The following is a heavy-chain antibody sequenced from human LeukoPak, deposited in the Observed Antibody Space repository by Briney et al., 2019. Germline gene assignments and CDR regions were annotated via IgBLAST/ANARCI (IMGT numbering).Heavy chain of an antibody. CDR3: ARPLTAAGTNYYYYGMDV. Sequence: GVSVKDSCKASGYTHTGYYMHWVRQAPGQGLAWMGWINPNSGRTNYAQKFQGRVTMTRDTSISTAYMELSRLRSDDTAVYYCARPLTAAGTNYYYYGMDVWGQGTTVTVSS. CDR1: GYTHTGYY. J-gene: IGHJ6*02. V-gene: IGHV1-2*02. D-gene: IGHD6-13*01. CDR2: INPNSGRT.